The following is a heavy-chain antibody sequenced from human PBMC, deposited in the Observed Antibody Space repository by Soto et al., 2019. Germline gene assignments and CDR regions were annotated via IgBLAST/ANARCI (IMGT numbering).Heavy chain of an antibody. V-gene: IGHV3-11*01. CDR1: RFTFSDYY. D-gene: IGHD3-9*01. Sequence: QVELVDSGGGLVKPGGSLRLSCAASRFTFSDYYMGWIRQAPGKGLEWVSYISSSGNNIYYADSVKGRFTISRDNAKNSLYLQMNSLRAEDTAVYYCARDGGKGGLVIDYWGQGTLVTVSS. CDR2: ISSSGNNI. CDR3: ARDGGKGGLVIDY. J-gene: IGHJ4*02.